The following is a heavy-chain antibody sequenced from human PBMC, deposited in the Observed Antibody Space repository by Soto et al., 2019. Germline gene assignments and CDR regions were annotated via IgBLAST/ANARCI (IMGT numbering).Heavy chain of an antibody. CDR3: ARDSPPVDY. CDR1: GYTFTTYG. CDR2: ISAYNGNT. V-gene: IGHV1-18*04. J-gene: IGHJ4*02. Sequence: QVQLVQSGAEVKKPGASVKVSCKASGYTFTTYGISWVRQAPGQGLEWMEWISAYNGNTKYAQKLQGRVTMTTDTSTSTAYMELSSLTSYYTAVYSCARDSPPVDYWGQCTLVTVSS.